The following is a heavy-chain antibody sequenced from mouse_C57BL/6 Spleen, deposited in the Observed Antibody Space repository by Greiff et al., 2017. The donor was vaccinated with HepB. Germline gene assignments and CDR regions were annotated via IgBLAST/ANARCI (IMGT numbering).Heavy chain of an antibody. J-gene: IGHJ1*03. CDR1: GYTFTSYW. V-gene: IGHV1-53*01. Sequence: QVQLQQPGTELVKPGASVKLSYKASGYTFTSYWMHWVKQRPGQGLEWIGNINPSNGGTNYNEKFKSKATLTVDKSSSTAYMQLSSLTSEDSAVYYCARPHYYGSLYWYFDVWGTGTTVTVSS. D-gene: IGHD1-1*01. CDR2: INPSNGGT. CDR3: ARPHYYGSLYWYFDV.